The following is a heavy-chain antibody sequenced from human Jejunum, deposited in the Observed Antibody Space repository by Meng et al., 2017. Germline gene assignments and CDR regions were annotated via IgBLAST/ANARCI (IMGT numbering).Heavy chain of an antibody. CDR1: GDSVSGNCVT. CDR2: TYYRSKWSN. J-gene: IGHJ6*02. Sequence: SETLSLTCAISGDSVSGNCVTWSWVRQSPSRGLVWLGRTYYRSKWSNVYALSVKSRITFHPDTSKNQFSLQLNSVTTEDTAVYYCAKEHCISNDCYRYGLDVWGQGTPVTVSS. V-gene: IGHV6-1*01. CDR3: AKEHCISNDCYRYGLDV. D-gene: IGHD2-2*01.